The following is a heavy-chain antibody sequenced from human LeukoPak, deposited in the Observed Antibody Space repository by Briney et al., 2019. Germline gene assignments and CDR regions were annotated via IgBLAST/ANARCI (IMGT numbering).Heavy chain of an antibody. J-gene: IGHJ4*02. Sequence: PGGSLRLSCAASGFTFSSYAMSWVRQAPGKGLEWVSAISGSGGSTYYADSVKGRFTISRDNSKNTLYLQMNSLRAEDTAIYFCARRKYDSSGFDYWGQETLVTVSS. V-gene: IGHV3-23*01. CDR1: GFTFSSYA. CDR2: ISGSGGST. CDR3: ARRKYDSSGFDY. D-gene: IGHD3-22*01.